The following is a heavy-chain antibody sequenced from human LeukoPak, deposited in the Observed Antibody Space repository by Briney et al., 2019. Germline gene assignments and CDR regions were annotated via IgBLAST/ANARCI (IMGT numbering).Heavy chain of an antibody. J-gene: IGHJ4*02. Sequence: PSETLSLTCAVYGGSFGGYYWSWIRQPPGKGLEWIGEINHSGSTNYNPSLKSRVTISVDTSKNQFSLKLSSVTAADTAVYYCARLRQQLGLDYWGQGTLVTVSS. CDR2: INHSGST. CDR3: ARLRQQLGLDY. CDR1: GGSFGGYY. D-gene: IGHD6-13*01. V-gene: IGHV4-34*01.